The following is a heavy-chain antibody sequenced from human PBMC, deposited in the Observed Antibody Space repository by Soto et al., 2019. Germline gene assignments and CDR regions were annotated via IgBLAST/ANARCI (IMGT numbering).Heavy chain of an antibody. J-gene: IGHJ4*02. CDR1: GFTFSKAW. V-gene: IGHV3-15*01. CDR2: IKSNSDGGTT. Sequence: GGSLRLSXAASGFTFSKAWMTWVRQAPGKGLEWLGRIKSNSDGGTTYYAAPVEGRFTISRDDSTNTVYLQMNSLKSEDTAVYDCTTTGTIDYWGQGTLVTVSS. D-gene: IGHD1-1*01. CDR3: TTTGTIDY.